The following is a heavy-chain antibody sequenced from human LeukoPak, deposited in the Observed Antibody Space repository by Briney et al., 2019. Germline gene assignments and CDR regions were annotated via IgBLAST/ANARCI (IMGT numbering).Heavy chain of an antibody. CDR1: GGSFSGYY. D-gene: IGHD5-18*01. J-gene: IGHJ4*02. Sequence: SETLSLTCAVYGGSFSGYYWSWIRQPPGKGLEWIGEINHSGSTNYNPSLKSRVTISVDTSKNQFSLKLSSVTAADTAVYYCASHEYSYGGIQLDYWGQGTLVTVSS. CDR3: ASHEYSYGGIQLDY. V-gene: IGHV4-34*01. CDR2: INHSGST.